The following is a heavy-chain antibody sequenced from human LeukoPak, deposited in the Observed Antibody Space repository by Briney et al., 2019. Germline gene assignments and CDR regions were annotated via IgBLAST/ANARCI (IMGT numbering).Heavy chain of an antibody. J-gene: IGHJ3*02. D-gene: IGHD3-10*01. CDR3: AKSNGYGLVDI. CDR1: IDSFSNYH. V-gene: IGHV4-34*12. Sequence: PSETLSLTCAVYIDSFSNYHWNWIRQPPGKGLEWIGNIFYSGSTYYSPSLKSRVTISLDTSRNQFSLKLNSVTAADTAVYYCAKSNGYGLVDIWGQGTMVTVSS. CDR2: IFYSGST.